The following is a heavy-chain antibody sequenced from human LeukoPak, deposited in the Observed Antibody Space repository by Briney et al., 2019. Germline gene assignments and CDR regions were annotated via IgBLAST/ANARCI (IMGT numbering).Heavy chain of an antibody. CDR2: ITYSGST. Sequence: SETLSLTCTVSGGSITSNSYYWGWIRQPPGKGLEWIGSITYSGSTYYNPSLKSRVTISVDTSKNQFSLKLSSVTAADTAVYYCARDRVAPDWFDPWGQGTLVTVSS. V-gene: IGHV4-39*07. D-gene: IGHD3-3*01. CDR1: GGSITSNSYY. CDR3: ARDRVAPDWFDP. J-gene: IGHJ5*02.